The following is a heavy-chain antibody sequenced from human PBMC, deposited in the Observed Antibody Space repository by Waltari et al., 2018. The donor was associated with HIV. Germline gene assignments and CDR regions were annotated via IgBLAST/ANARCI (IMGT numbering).Heavy chain of an antibody. CDR3: AKVEYSSSSGEN. CDR2: ISGSGGST. J-gene: IGHJ4*02. V-gene: IGHV3-23*01. Sequence: EVQLLESVGGLVQPGGSVRLACGASGLPFRSSAIRWVGQAPGKGLEWVSAISGSGGSTYYADSVKGRFTISRDNSKNTLYLQMNSLRAEDTAVYYCAKVEYSSSSGENWGQGTLVTVSS. D-gene: IGHD6-6*01. CDR1: GLPFRSSA.